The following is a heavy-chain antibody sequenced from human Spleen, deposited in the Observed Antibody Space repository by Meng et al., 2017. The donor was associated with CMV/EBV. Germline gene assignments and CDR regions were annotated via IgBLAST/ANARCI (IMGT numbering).Heavy chain of an antibody. D-gene: IGHD1-26*01. Sequence: GGSLRLSCAASGFKFSSYWMSWVRQAPGKGPDWVANIKEDGSEKYYVDSVKGRFTISRDNSKNTLYLQMNSLRAEDTAAYYCAKMGSGVGDYYYYYYGMDVWGQGTTVTVSS. CDR2: IKEDGSEK. CDR1: GFKFSSYW. CDR3: AKMGSGVGDYYYYYYGMDV. V-gene: IGHV3-7*03. J-gene: IGHJ6*02.